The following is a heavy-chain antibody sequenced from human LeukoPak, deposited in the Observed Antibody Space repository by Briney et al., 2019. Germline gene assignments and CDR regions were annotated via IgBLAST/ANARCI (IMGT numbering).Heavy chain of an antibody. D-gene: IGHD4-23*01. Sequence: GASVKVSCKASGYTFTSYYMHWVRQAPGQGLEWMGIINPSGGSASYAQKFQGRVTMARDTSTSTFYMELSSLRSEDTAVYYCARKDYGGNSAWFDPWGQGTLVTVSS. CDR3: ARKDYGGNSAWFDP. V-gene: IGHV1-46*01. J-gene: IGHJ5*02. CDR2: INPSGGSA. CDR1: GYTFTSYY.